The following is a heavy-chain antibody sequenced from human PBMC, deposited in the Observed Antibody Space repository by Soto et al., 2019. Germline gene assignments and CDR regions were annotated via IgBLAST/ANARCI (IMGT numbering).Heavy chain of an antibody. V-gene: IGHV3-30*03. CDR3: ARWVGGSMYDNSGKYDS. J-gene: IGHJ5*01. CDR1: GFTFSSNG. Sequence: QVQLVESGGGVVQPGRSLRLTCAASGFTFSSNGMHWVRQAPGKGLEWVALVAYDGSKTSYGASVRGRFTISRDNSENTLYLQMNSLRAEDTAGYYCARWVGGSMYDNSGKYDSWGQGTLVTVSS. D-gene: IGHD3-22*01. CDR2: VAYDGSKT.